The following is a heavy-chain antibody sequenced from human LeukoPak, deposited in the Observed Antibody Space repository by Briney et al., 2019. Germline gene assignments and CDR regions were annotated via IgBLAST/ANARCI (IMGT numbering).Heavy chain of an antibody. V-gene: IGHV3-7*01. D-gene: IGHD5-18*01. CDR2: IREDGSEA. CDR3: ARVLYFRENSYAGPFDQ. Sequence: PGGSLRLSCAASGFTFSSYSMNWVRQAPGKGLEWVANIREDGSEAYYVDFVKGRFTISRDSDKNSLHLQMNSLRVEDTAVYYCARVLYFRENSYAGPFDQWGQGTLVTVSS. CDR1: GFTFSSYS. J-gene: IGHJ4*02.